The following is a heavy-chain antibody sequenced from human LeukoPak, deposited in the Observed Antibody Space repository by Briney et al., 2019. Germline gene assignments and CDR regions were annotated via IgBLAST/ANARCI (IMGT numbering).Heavy chain of an antibody. J-gene: IGHJ6*03. Sequence: GSLRLSCAASGFTFNNYNMNWVRQAPGKALEWVSSITSSGTYIFYADSVKGRFTISRDNAKNSLYLQMNSLGPEDTAVYYCARDPYSGNYGNYYYYYMDVWGKGTTVTISS. CDR3: ARDPYSGNYGNYYYYYMDV. D-gene: IGHD1-26*01. CDR1: GFTFNNYN. CDR2: ITSSGTYI. V-gene: IGHV3-21*01.